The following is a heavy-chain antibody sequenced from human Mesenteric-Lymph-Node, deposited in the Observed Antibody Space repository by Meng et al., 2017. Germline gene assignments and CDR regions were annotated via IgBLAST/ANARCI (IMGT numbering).Heavy chain of an antibody. V-gene: IGHV4-34*01. CDR1: GGSFSGYY. CDR2: INHSGST. J-gene: IGHJ4*02. CDR3: ARLGSSGLGGDY. Sequence: QGHLQESGPGLLKPSETLSLTCAVYGGSFSGYYWSWIRQPPGKGLEWIGEINHSGSTNYNPSLKSRVTISVDTSKNQFSLKLSSVTAADTAVYYCARLGSSGLGGDYWGQGTLVTVSS. D-gene: IGHD3-10*01.